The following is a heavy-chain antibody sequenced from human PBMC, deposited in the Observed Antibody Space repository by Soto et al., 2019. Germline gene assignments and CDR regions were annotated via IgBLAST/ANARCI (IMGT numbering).Heavy chain of an antibody. CDR2: IWYDGSNK. CDR3: ARAWGSGWSPSTFDY. V-gene: IGHV3-33*01. CDR1: GFTFSSYG. D-gene: IGHD6-19*01. Sequence: QVQLVESGGGVVQPGRSLRLSCAASGFTFSSYGMHWVRQAPGKVLEWVAVIWYDGSNKYYADSVKGRFTISRDNSKNTLYMQMNSLRDEDKAVYYCARAWGSGWSPSTFDYWGHGTLVTASS. J-gene: IGHJ4*01.